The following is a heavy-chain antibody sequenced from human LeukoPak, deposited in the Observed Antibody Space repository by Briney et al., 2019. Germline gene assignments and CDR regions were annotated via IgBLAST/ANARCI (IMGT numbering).Heavy chain of an antibody. Sequence: GGSLRLSCAASGFTFSSYAMHWVRQAPGKGLEWVANIKQDGSEKYYVDSVKGRFTISRDNAKNSLYLQMNSLRAEDTAVYYCASGPRFGDYWGQGTLVTVSS. D-gene: IGHD3-10*01. CDR3: ASGPRFGDY. J-gene: IGHJ4*02. CDR1: GFTFSSYA. V-gene: IGHV3-7*03. CDR2: IKQDGSEK.